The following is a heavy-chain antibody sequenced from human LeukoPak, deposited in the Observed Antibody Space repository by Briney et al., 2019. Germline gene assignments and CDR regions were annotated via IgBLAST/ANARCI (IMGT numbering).Heavy chain of an antibody. Sequence: PGGSLRLSCAASGFTFSSYGMHWVRQAPGKGLEWVAFIRYDGSNKYYADSVKGRFTISRDNSKNTLYLQMNSLRAEDTAVYYCAKQRWRLRVIDYWGQGTLVTVSS. CDR2: IRYDGSNK. D-gene: IGHD5-18*01. CDR1: GFTFSSYG. CDR3: AKQRWRLRVIDY. J-gene: IGHJ4*02. V-gene: IGHV3-30*02.